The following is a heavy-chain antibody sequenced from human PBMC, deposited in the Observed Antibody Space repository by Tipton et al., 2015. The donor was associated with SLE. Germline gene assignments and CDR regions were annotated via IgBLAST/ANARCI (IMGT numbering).Heavy chain of an antibody. J-gene: IGHJ4*02. Sequence: TLSLTCSVSGDSMTNNNFYWGWIRQSPGRGLEWIGSLSYSGTTYYTTSLKSRVTMSIDPSKNHFSLHLSSVTPADTAVYYCARLLRDGYNVVFDYWGQGALVTVSS. D-gene: IGHD5-24*01. CDR3: ARLLRDGYNVVFDY. CDR2: LSYSGTT. V-gene: IGHV4-39*02. CDR1: GDSMTNNNFY.